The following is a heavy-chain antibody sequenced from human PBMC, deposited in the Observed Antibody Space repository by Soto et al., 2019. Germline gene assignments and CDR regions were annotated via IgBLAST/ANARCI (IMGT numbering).Heavy chain of an antibody. Sequence: QVQLVQSGAEVKKPGASVKVSCKASGYTFIGYDINWVRQATGQGLEWMGWMNPNSGNTVYTQNFQGRVTMTRNTSISTAYMELNSLRSDDTAVYYCARGPNDILSVWGQGTLVTVSS. D-gene: IGHD3-9*01. CDR3: ARGPNDILSV. V-gene: IGHV1-8*01. CDR2: MNPNSGNT. CDR1: GYTFIGYD. J-gene: IGHJ4*02.